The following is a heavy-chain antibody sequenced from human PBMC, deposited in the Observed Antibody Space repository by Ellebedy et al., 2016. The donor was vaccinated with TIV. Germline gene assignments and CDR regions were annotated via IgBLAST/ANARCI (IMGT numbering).Heavy chain of an antibody. CDR1: GYTFTSYD. J-gene: IGHJ6*02. Sequence: AASVKVSCKASGYTFTSYDINWVRQATGQGLEWMGWMNPNSGKTGYAQKFQGRVTMTRNTSISTAYMELNSLTSEETAVYYCARGFDGSGSYYYYGMDVWGQGTTVTVSS. CDR2: MNPNSGKT. CDR3: ARGFDGSGSYYYYGMDV. D-gene: IGHD3-10*01. V-gene: IGHV1-8*01.